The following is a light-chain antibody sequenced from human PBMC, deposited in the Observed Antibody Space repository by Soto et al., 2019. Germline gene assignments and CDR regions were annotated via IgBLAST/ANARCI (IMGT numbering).Light chain of an antibody. CDR1: QTVTTY. Sequence: EIVLTQSPDTLSLSPGERATLSCRASQTVTTYLAWYQQKPDQPPRLLIYGASNRATGIPARFSGSGSGTDFTRTISNLETEDFAVYYCQQRSNWPANFGQGTRLDIK. J-gene: IGKJ5*01. V-gene: IGKV3-11*01. CDR2: GAS. CDR3: QQRSNWPAN.